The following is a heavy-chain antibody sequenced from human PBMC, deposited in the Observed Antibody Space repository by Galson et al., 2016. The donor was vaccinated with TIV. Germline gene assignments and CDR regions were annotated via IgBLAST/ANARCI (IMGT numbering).Heavy chain of an antibody. CDR2: ISVSGTYT. Sequence: SLRLSCAASGFTFRFYDMNWVRQAPGRGLEWVSSISVSGTYTYYGESVKGRFTISRDDSRSTVDLQMNSLRADDTAVYYCAKVHGSGSYSFDAFDVWGQGTVVIVSS. CDR3: AKVHGSGSYSFDAFDV. V-gene: IGHV3-23*01. J-gene: IGHJ3*01. CDR1: GFTFRFYD. D-gene: IGHD3-10*01.